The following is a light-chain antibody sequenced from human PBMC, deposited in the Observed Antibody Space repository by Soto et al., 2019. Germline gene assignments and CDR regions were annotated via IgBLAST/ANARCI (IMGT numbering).Light chain of an antibody. CDR3: VQATHWPLT. CDR1: QSLVFSDGNTF. CDR2: QVS. V-gene: IGKV2-30*01. Sequence: DVVLTQTPLSLPVPLGQPASISCRSSQSLVFSDGNTFLSWFHQRPGQSPRRLTYQVSNRDSGVPDRFSGSGSGTDFTLKISRVEAEDVGIYYCVQATHWPLTFGGGTKVEI. J-gene: IGKJ4*01.